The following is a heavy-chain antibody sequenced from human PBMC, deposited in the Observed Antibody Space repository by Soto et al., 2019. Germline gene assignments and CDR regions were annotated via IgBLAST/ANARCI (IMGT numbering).Heavy chain of an antibody. D-gene: IGHD6-13*01. CDR2: ISSSSSTI. CDR3: ARDPAAAGTGGGSYYYYYYMDV. V-gene: IGHV3-48*01. CDR1: GFTFSSYS. J-gene: IGHJ6*03. Sequence: PGGSLRLSCAASGFTFSSYSMNWVRQAPGKGLEWVSYISSSSSTIYYADSVKGRFTISRDNAKNSLYLQMNSLRAEDTAVYFCARDPAAAGTGGGSYYYYYYMDVWGKGTTVTVSS.